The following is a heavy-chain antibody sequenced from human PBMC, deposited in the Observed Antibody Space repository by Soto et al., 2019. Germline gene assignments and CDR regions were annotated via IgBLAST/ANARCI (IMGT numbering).Heavy chain of an antibody. CDR2: IYYIGNT. J-gene: IGHJ4*02. CDR1: GGSVSSGDYY. Sequence: SETLSLTCTVSGGSVSSGDYYWNWIRQPPGKGLEWIGYIYYIGNTNYNPSLKSRVTISVDTSKTQFSLKLSSVTAADTAVYYCARGSAYYYGFINYSGQGTLVTVSS. CDR3: ARGSAYYYGFINY. V-gene: IGHV4-61*08. D-gene: IGHD5-12*01.